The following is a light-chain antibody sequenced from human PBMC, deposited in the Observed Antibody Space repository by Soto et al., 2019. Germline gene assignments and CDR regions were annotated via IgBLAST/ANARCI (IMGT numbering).Light chain of an antibody. CDR2: AAS. Sequence: DIQLTQSPSFLSASVGDRVTITCRASQGIYTYLAWYQQKPGKAPELLIYAASTLQSGVPSRVSGSGSGTELTLTILSQQPEDFATYDGQHLNSYQWTFAQGTNGEIK. CDR1: QGIYTY. V-gene: IGKV1-9*01. CDR3: QHLNSYQWT. J-gene: IGKJ1*01.